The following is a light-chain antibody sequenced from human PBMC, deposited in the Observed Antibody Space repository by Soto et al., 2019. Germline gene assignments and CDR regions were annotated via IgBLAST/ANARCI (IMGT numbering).Light chain of an antibody. J-gene: IGKJ4*01. CDR3: QQYNKWSPLT. CDR2: GAT. CDR1: QSISNN. V-gene: IGKV3-15*01. Sequence: EIVMTQSPATLSVSPGERATLSCRASQSISNNLAWYQQKVGQAPRLLIYGATTRDTGIPARLIGSGSGTEFPLTISSLLYEDFAVYYCQQYNKWSPLTFGGGTKVEI.